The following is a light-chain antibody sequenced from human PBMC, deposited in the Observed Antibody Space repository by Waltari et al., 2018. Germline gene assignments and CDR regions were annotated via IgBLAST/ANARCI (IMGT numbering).Light chain of an antibody. J-gene: IGKJ1*01. CDR1: QSVLYSSNNKNY. V-gene: IGKV4-1*01. Sequence: DIVMTQSPDSLAVSLGERATINCKSSQSVLYSSNNKNYFAWYQQKPGHPPKLLIYWASTRESGVPDRVSGSGSTKDFTPTISSLQAEDVTVYYCQKYYSTPWTFGQGTKVEIK. CDR2: WAS. CDR3: QKYYSTPWT.